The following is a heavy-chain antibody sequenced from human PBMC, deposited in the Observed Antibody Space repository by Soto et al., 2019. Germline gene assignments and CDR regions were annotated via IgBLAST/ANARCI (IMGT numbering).Heavy chain of an antibody. J-gene: IGHJ6*02. CDR3: VKEESSSWSYYYGMDV. V-gene: IGHV3-64D*08. CDR2: ISSNGGST. D-gene: IGHD6-13*01. CDR1: GFTFSSYA. Sequence: QPGGSLRLSCSASGFTFSSYAMHWVRQAPGKGLEYVSAISSNGGSTYYADSVKGRFTISRDNSKNTLYLQMSSLRAEDTAVYYCVKEESSSWSYYYGMDVWGQGTTVTVSS.